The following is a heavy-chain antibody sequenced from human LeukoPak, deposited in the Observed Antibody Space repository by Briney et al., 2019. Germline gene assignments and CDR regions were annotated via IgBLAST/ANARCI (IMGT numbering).Heavy chain of an antibody. CDR1: VFTFGSYG. V-gene: IGHV3-23*01. CDR3: ATGAYFEY. J-gene: IGHJ4*02. CDR2: ISDTGAST. Sequence: GGSLRLSCVVSVFTFGSYGMHWVRQAPEKGLEWVSTISDTGASTYYADSVKDRFTISRDNSKNTLYLQMSGLRAEDTAIYYCATGAYFEYWGQGALVTVSS.